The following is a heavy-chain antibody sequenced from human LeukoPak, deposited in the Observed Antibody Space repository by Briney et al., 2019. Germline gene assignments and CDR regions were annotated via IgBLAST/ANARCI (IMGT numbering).Heavy chain of an antibody. CDR2: INHSGST. D-gene: IGHD6-19*01. CDR3: AREAVYWAGYYYYYMDV. V-gene: IGHV4-34*01. J-gene: IGHJ6*03. CDR1: GGSFSGYY. Sequence: TSETLSLTCAVYGGSFSGYYWSWIRQPPGKGLEWIGEINHSGSTNYNPSLKSRVTISVDTSKNQFSLKLSSVTAADTAVYYCAREAVYWAGYYYYYMDVWGKGTTVTVSS.